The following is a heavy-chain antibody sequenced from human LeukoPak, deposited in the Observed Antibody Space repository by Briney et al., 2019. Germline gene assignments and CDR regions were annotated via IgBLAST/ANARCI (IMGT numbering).Heavy chain of an antibody. CDR1: GGSFSGYY. V-gene: IGHV4-34*01. CDR3: AREYGSSGVGSWFDP. J-gene: IGHJ5*02. D-gene: IGHD3-22*01. CDR2: INHSGST. Sequence: SETLSLTCAVYGGSFSGYYWSWIRQPPGKGLEWIGEINHSGSTNYNPSLKSRVTISVDTSKNQFSLKLSSVTAADTAVYYCAREYGSSGVGSWFDPWGQGTPVTVSS.